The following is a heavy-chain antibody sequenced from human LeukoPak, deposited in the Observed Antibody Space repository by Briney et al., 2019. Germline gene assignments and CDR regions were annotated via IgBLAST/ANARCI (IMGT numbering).Heavy chain of an antibody. CDR2: INPNSGGT. CDR3: ARGSWATVTIAGPHDY. J-gene: IGHJ4*02. D-gene: IGHD4-17*01. V-gene: IGHV1-2*02. CDR1: GYTFTDYH. Sequence: ASVKVSYKASGYTFTDYHIHWVRQAPGQGLEWMGWINPNSGGTNYAQNFQGRVTMTRDTSISTAYMEVSRLTYDDTAIYYCARGSWATVTIAGPHDYWGQGTLVTVSS.